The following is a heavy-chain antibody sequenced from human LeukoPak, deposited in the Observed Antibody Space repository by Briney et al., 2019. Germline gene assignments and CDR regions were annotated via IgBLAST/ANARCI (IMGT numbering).Heavy chain of an antibody. CDR1: EFTVGSNY. CDR3: ARVGIVVVPGFNAFDM. Sequence: GGSLRLSWAASEFTVGSNYMSWVRQAPGKGLEWVSVIYSAGTTYSADSVKGRFTISRDTSKNTLYLQMNSLRAEDTAVYFCARVGIVVVPGFNAFDMWGQGTMVTVSS. D-gene: IGHD2-2*01. V-gene: IGHV3-66*02. J-gene: IGHJ3*02. CDR2: IYSAGTT.